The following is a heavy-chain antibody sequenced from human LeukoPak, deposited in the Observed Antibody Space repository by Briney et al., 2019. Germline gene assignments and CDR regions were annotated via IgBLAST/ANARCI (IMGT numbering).Heavy chain of an antibody. CDR1: GFTFSSYA. Sequence: GGSLRLSCAASGFTFSSYAMSWVRQAPGKGLEWVSGISSSGSGGSTYYADSVKGQFTISRDNSTNTLYLQRNSVRAEDTAVYYCARAYSSSWYDFWGQGTLVTVSS. D-gene: IGHD6-13*01. CDR3: ARAYSSSWYDF. J-gene: IGHJ5*01. V-gene: IGHV3-23*01. CDR2: ISSSGSGGST.